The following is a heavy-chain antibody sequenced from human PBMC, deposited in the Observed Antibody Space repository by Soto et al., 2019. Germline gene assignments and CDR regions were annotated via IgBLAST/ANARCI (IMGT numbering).Heavy chain of an antibody. Sequence: HPGGSLRLSCAASGFTFSSYGMHWVRQAPGKGLEWVAVIWYDGSNKYYADSVKGRFTISRDNSKNTLYLQMNSLRAEDTAVYYCARDWGSDSSGWEEWELPDRSYGMDVWGQGTTVTVSS. D-gene: IGHD1-26*01. V-gene: IGHV3-33*01. J-gene: IGHJ6*02. CDR1: GFTFSSYG. CDR3: ARDWGSDSSGWEEWELPDRSYGMDV. CDR2: IWYDGSNK.